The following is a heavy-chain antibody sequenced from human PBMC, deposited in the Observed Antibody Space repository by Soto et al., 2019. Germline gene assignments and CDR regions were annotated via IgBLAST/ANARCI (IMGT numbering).Heavy chain of an antibody. J-gene: IGHJ4*02. CDR3: ARVPLQSIVVVVDPTDY. D-gene: IGHD2-15*01. CDR2: IWYDGSNK. Sequence: PGGSLRLSCAASGFTFSSYGMHWVRQAPGKGLEWVAVIWYDGSNKYYADSVKGRFTISRDNSKNTLYLQMNSLRAEDTAVYYCARVPLQSIVVVVDPTDYWGQGTPVTVSS. CDR1: GFTFSSYG. V-gene: IGHV3-33*01.